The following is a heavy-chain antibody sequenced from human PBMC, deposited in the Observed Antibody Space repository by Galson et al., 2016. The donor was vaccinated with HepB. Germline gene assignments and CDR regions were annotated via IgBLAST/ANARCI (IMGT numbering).Heavy chain of an antibody. J-gene: IGHJ4*02. D-gene: IGHD6-19*01. CDR3: AKGAEQWLVPGYFDY. CDR2: ISGSGGST. Sequence: SLRLSCAASGFTFSSYAMSWVRQAPGKGLEWVSAISGSGGSTYYAGPVKGRFTISRDNSKNTLYLQMNRLRAEDTAVYYCAKGAEQWLVPGYFDYWGQGTLVTVSS. V-gene: IGHV3-23*01. CDR1: GFTFSSYA.